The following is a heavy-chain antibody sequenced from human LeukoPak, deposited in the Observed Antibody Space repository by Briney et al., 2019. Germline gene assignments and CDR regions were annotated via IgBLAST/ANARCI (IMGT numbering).Heavy chain of an antibody. V-gene: IGHV1-69*01. CDR3: AREGVVGATNYYYGMDV. D-gene: IGHD1-26*01. Sequence: GSSVTVSFTASGGTFSIYAISWVRQAPGQGLEWMGGIIPIFGTANYAQKFQGRVTITADESTSTAYMELSSLRSEDTAVYYCAREGVVGATNYYYGMDVWGQGTTVTVSS. J-gene: IGHJ6*02. CDR1: GGTFSIYA. CDR2: IIPIFGTA.